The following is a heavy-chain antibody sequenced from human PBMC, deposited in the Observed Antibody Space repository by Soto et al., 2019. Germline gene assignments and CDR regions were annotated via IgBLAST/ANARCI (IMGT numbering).Heavy chain of an antibody. CDR1: GGSISSGGYS. J-gene: IGHJ5*02. D-gene: IGHD5-12*01. V-gene: IGHV4-30-2*01. CDR2: IYHSGST. Sequence: QLQVQESGSGLVKPSQTLSLTCAVSGGSISSGGYSWSWIRQPPGKGLEWIGYIYHSGSTYYNPSLKSRVXXSXDXXKNQFSLKLSSVTAADTAVYYCARAPGYSGNWFDPWGQGTLVTVSS. CDR3: ARAPGYSGNWFDP.